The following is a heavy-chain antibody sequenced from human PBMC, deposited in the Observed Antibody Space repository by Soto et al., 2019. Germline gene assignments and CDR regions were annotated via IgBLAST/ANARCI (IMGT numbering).Heavy chain of an antibody. Sequence: GGALGVSCASSGFICSSYDMSWVRQAPGKGLEWVSTILVDGRTFYVDSVKGRFTISRDSSQNTVYLQMNSLTAGDTALYYCAKATATGGGAFDICGQGTMVTV. V-gene: IGHV3-23*01. J-gene: IGHJ3*02. CDR3: AKATATGGGAFDI. CDR1: GFICSSYD. CDR2: ILVDGRT. D-gene: IGHD2-8*02.